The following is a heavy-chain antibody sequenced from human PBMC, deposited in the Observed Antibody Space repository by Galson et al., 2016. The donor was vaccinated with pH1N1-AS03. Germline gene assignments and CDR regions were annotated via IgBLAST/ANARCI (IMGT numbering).Heavy chain of an antibody. CDR1: GYIFTGFY. CDR3: ARDPRGPCTSSTCPTAYYFGMDV. V-gene: IGHV1-2*04. D-gene: IGHD2-2*01. Sequence: SVKVSCKASGYIFTGFYAHWVRQAPGQGLEWMGWINPNNGVTNYAQKFRAWVTMTGDTSISAAYMELSGLKSDDTAVYYCARDPRGPCTSSTCPTAYYFGMDVWGQGTTVIVSS. CDR2: INPNNGVT. J-gene: IGHJ6*02.